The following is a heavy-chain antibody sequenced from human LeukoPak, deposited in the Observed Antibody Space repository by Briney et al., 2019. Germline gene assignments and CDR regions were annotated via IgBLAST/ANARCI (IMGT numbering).Heavy chain of an antibody. CDR3: ARDEARAAAEFDD. CDR2: INPNSGGT. Sequence: ASVKVSCKASGYTFTGYYMHWVRQSPGQGLEWMGWINPNSGGTNYAQKFQGRVTMTRDTSISTDYMELSRLRSDDTAVYYCARDEARAAAEFDDWGQGTLVTVSS. V-gene: IGHV1-2*02. D-gene: IGHD6-13*01. J-gene: IGHJ4*02. CDR1: GYTFTGYY.